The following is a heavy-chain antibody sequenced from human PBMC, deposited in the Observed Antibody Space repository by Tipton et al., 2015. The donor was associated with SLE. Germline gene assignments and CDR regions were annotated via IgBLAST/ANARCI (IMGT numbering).Heavy chain of an antibody. J-gene: IGHJ5*02. D-gene: IGHD2-2*01. V-gene: IGHV4-61*01. CDR1: GGSVSSGSYY. CDR2: IYYSGST. Sequence: LRLSCTVSGGSVSSGSYYWSWIRQPPGKGLEWIGYIYYSGSTKYNPSLKSRVTISVDTSKNQFSLKLSSVTAADTAVYYCARGFYCSSTSCSNWFDPWGQGTLVTVSS. CDR3: ARGFYCSSTSCSNWFDP.